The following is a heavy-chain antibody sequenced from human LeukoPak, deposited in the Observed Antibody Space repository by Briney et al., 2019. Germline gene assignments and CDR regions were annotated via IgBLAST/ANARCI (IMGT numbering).Heavy chain of an antibody. D-gene: IGHD7-27*01. CDR1: GGSISSSSFY. CDR3: ARSELRKDAFDI. J-gene: IGHJ3*02. Sequence: PSETLSLTCTVSGGSISSSSFYWGWIRQPPGKGLEGIGSIYYSGSTYYNPSLNSRGTISVDTSKNQFSLKLSSVTAADTAVYYCARSELRKDAFDIWGQGPMVTASS. CDR2: IYYSGST. V-gene: IGHV4-39*07.